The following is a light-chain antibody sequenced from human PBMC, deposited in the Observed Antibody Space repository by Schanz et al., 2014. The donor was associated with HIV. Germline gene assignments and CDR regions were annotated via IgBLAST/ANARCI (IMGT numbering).Light chain of an antibody. CDR2: SNN. Sequence: QSVLTQPPSASGTPGQRVTIYCSGSSSNIGSNTVNWYQQLPGTAPKLLIYSNNQRPSGVPDRFSGSKSGTSASLAISGLESEDEAEYYCAAGDHSLNRRNWVLGGGTKLAVL. CDR3: AAGDHSLNRRNWV. J-gene: IGLJ3*02. CDR1: SSNIGSNT. V-gene: IGLV1-44*01.